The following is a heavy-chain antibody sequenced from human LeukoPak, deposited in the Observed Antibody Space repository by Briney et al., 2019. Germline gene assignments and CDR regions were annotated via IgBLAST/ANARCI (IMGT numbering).Heavy chain of an antibody. CDR2: SSYSGST. J-gene: IGHJ6*03. CDR3: ARDENSYYMDV. V-gene: IGHV4-30-4*08. CDR1: GVSISSGDYY. Sequence: PSETLSLTCAVSGVSISSGDYYWTWIRQPPRKGLEWIEYSSYSGSTYYNPSLKSGITISLDTSKNQFSLKVTSVTAADTAVYYCARDENSYYMDVWGTGTTVTVSS.